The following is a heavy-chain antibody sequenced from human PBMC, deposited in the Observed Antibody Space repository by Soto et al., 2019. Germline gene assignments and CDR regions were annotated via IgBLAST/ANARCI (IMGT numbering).Heavy chain of an antibody. V-gene: IGHV1-69*01. D-gene: IGHD2-15*01. CDR3: ARTVVVVAAKAPYFDY. Sequence: SVKVSCKAYGGTFSSYAISWVRQAPGQGLEWMGGIIPIFGTANYAQKFQGRVTITADESTSTAYMELSSLRSEDTAVYYCARTVVVVAAKAPYFDYWGQGTLVTVSS. J-gene: IGHJ4*02. CDR2: IIPIFGTA. CDR1: GGTFSSYA.